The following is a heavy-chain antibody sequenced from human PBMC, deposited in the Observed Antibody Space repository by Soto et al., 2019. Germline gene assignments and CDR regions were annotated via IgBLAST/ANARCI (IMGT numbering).Heavy chain of an antibody. J-gene: IGHJ4*02. D-gene: IGHD5-12*01. CDR3: ASGDNGYNKFDFDF. CDR1: GVSIISHY. V-gene: IGHV3-53*01. Sequence: EVQLVESGGGLIQPGGSLRLSCAASGVSIISHYMSWVRQAPGKGLEWISLIYAGGSTFYADSVKGRFTISRDNSKNTLYLQMDSLTAEDTAVYYCASGDNGYNKFDFDFWGQGTVVTVSS. CDR2: IYAGGST.